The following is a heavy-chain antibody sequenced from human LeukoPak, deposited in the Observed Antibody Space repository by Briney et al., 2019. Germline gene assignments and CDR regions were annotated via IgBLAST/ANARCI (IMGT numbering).Heavy chain of an antibody. CDR2: IYYSGST. J-gene: IGHJ4*02. V-gene: IGHV4-39*01. CDR3: ARRYFDWLSYFDY. D-gene: IGHD3-9*01. CDR1: GGSISSSSYY. Sequence: PSETLSLTCTVSGGSISSSSYYWGWIRQPPGKGLEWIGSIYYSGSTYYNPSLKSRVTISVDTSKNQFSLKLSSVTAADTAVYHCARRYFDWLSYFDYWGQGTLVTVSS.